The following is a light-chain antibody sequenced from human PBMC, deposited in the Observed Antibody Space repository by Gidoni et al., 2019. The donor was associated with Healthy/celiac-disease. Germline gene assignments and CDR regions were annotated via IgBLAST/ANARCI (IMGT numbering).Light chain of an antibody. CDR3: QQRSNWPLT. Sequence: EIVLTPSPATLSLSPGERATITCRASQSVSSYLAWYQQKPGQAPRLLIYDASNRATGIPARFSGSGSGTDFTLTISSLEPEDFALYYCQQRSNWPLTFGGGTKVEIK. CDR2: DAS. V-gene: IGKV3-11*01. CDR1: QSVSSY. J-gene: IGKJ4*01.